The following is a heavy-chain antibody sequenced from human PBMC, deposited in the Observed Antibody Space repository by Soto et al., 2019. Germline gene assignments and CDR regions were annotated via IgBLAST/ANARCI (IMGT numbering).Heavy chain of an antibody. D-gene: IGHD1-1*01. J-gene: IGHJ4*02. CDR2: ISAHNGNT. CDR1: GYIFTTYG. V-gene: IGHV1-18*01. Sequence: QVHLVQSGAEVKKPGASVKVSCKGSGYIFTTYGITWVRQAPGQGLEWMGWISAHNGNTNYAQKFQCRVTVTRDTSTSTAYMELRNLRSDDTGVYYCARGRYGDYWGQGALVTVSS. CDR3: ARGRYGDY.